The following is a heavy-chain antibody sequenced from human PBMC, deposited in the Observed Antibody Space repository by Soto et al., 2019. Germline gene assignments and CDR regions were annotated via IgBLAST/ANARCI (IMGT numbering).Heavy chain of an antibody. D-gene: IGHD3-10*01. V-gene: IGHV1-46*01. J-gene: IGHJ6*02. CDR1: GYTFINYH. Sequence: GASVKVSCKASGYTFINYHMHWVRQAPGQGLEWMGIINPSGGGTNYAQKFQGRVAMTTDTSTSTVNMELSSLRSEDTAVYYCARAPLWGMDVWGQGTTVTVSS. CDR3: ARAPLWGMDV. CDR2: INPSGGGT.